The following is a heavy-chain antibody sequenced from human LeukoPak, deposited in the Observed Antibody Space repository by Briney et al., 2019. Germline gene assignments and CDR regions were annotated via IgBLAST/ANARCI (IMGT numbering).Heavy chain of an antibody. J-gene: IGHJ6*02. CDR1: GFTVSSNY. Sequence: GSLRLSCAASGFTVSSNYMSWVRQAPGKGLEWVSVIYSGGSTYYADSVKGRFTISRHNSKNTLYLQMNSLRAEDTAVYYCARGTYYYDSSGEPYYYYYGMDVWGQGTTVTVSS. V-gene: IGHV3-53*04. CDR3: ARGTYYYDSSGEPYYYYYGMDV. D-gene: IGHD3-22*01. CDR2: IYSGGST.